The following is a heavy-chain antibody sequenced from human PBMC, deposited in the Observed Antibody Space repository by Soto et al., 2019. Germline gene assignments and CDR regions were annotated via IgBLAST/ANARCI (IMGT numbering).Heavy chain of an antibody. D-gene: IGHD5-12*01. V-gene: IGHV4-30-4*01. CDR2: IYYSGST. CDR3: ARDQVDAGNWFDP. Sequence: SETLSLTCTVSGGSISSGDYYWSWIRQHPGKGLEWIGYIYYSGSTYYNPSLKSRVTISVDTSKNQFSLKLSSVTAADTAVYYCARDQVDAGNWFDPWGQGTLVTVSS. CDR1: GGSISSGDYY. J-gene: IGHJ5*02.